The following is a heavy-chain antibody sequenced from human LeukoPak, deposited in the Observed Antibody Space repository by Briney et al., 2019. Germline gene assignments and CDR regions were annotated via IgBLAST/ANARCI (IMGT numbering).Heavy chain of an antibody. D-gene: IGHD2-2*01. V-gene: IGHV3-21*01. CDR3: ARLDCSSTSCYQYGMDV. Sequence: GGSLRLSCAASGFTFSSYSMNWVRQAPGKGLEWVSSISSSSSYIYYADSVKGRFTISRDNAKSSLYLQMNSLRAEDTAVYYCARLDCSSTSCYQYGMDVWGQGTTVTVSS. CDR1: GFTFSSYS. CDR2: ISSSSSYI. J-gene: IGHJ6*02.